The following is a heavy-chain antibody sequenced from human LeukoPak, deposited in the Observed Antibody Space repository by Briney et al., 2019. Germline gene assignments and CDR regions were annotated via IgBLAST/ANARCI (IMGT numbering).Heavy chain of an antibody. Sequence: GASVKASCKASGYTFTSYGISWVRQAPGQGLEWMGWINPNSGGTNYAQKFQGRVTMTRDTSISTAYMELSRLRSDDTAVYYCARVRVGATDYWGQGTLVTVSS. D-gene: IGHD1-26*01. CDR2: INPNSGGT. V-gene: IGHV1-2*02. CDR3: ARVRVGATDY. CDR1: GYTFTSYG. J-gene: IGHJ4*02.